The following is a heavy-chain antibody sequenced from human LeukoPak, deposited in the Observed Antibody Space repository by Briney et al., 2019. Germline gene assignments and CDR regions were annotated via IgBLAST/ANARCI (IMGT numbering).Heavy chain of an antibody. V-gene: IGHV1-2*02. Sequence: ASVTVSCKASGYTFTGYYMHWVRQAPGQGLEWMGWINPSSGGTNYAQQFRDRVTMTRDTSITTAYMELSRLSSDDTAIYYCARVYCNIIMCHTWLDYWGQGTLVTVSS. CDR3: ARVYCNIIMCHTWLDY. J-gene: IGHJ4*02. CDR2: INPSSGGT. CDR1: GYTFTGYY. D-gene: IGHD3-10*02.